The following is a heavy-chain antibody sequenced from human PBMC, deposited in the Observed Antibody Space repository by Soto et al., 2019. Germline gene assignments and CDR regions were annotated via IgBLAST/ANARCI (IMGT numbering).Heavy chain of an antibody. CDR1: GFTFSSYE. Sequence: PGGSLRLSCAASGFTFSSYEMNWVRQAPGKGLEWVSYISSSGSTIYYADSVKGRFTISRDNAKNSLYLQMNSLRAEDTAVYYCARVGRNWSHYRGQGTLVTVSS. V-gene: IGHV3-48*03. CDR3: ARVGRNWSHY. J-gene: IGHJ4*02. CDR2: ISSSGSTI.